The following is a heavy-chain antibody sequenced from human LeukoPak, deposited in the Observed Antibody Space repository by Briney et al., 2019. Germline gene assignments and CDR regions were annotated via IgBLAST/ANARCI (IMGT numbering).Heavy chain of an antibody. V-gene: IGHV3-30-3*01. D-gene: IGHD5-18*01. CDR1: GFTFSSYA. CDR3: ARDSASYGSH. J-gene: IGHJ4*02. Sequence: GGSLRLSWAASGFTFSSYAMHWVRQAPGKGLEWVAVISYDGSNKYYADSVKGRFTISRDNSKNTLYLQMNSLRAEDTAVYYCARDSASYGSHWGQGTLVTVSS. CDR2: ISYDGSNK.